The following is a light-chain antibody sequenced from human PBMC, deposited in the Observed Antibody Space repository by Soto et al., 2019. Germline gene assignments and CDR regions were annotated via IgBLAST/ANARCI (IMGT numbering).Light chain of an antibody. V-gene: IGLV1-51*01. J-gene: IGLJ2*01. CDR1: SSNIGNNY. Sequence: QSVLTQPPSVSAAPGQKVPISCSGSSSNIGNNYVSWYQQLPGTAPKLLIYDNNKRPSGIPDRFSGSKSGTSATLGINGLQTGDEADYYCGTWDSSLSAYVVFGGGTKLTVL. CDR3: GTWDSSLSAYVV. CDR2: DNN.